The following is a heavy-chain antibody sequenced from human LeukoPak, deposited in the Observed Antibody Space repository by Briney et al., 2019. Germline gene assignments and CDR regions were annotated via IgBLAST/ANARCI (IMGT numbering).Heavy chain of an antibody. CDR2: ISGSGGTT. Sequence: GGSLRLSCAASGFTFSSYAMSWVRQAPGKGLEWVTAISGSGGTTYYADSVKGRFTISRDNSKNTLYLQMNSLRAEATAVYYCAKGTSGSSSLEWALDYWGQGTLVTVSS. D-gene: IGHD3-3*02. CDR3: AKGTSGSSSLEWALDY. V-gene: IGHV3-23*01. J-gene: IGHJ4*02. CDR1: GFTFSSYA.